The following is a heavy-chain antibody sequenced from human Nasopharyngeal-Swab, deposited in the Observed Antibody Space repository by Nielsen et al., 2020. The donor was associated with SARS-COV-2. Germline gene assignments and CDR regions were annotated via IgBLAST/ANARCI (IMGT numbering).Heavy chain of an antibody. V-gene: IGHV3-48*01. CDR1: GFTFSSYS. Sequence: GGSLRLSCAASGFTFSSYSMNWVRQAPGKGLEWVSYISSSSSTIYYADSVKGRFTISRVNAKNSLYLQMNSLRAEDTAVYYCARDTTYDFWSGYSKSFDYWGQGTLVTVSS. CDR2: ISSSSSTI. CDR3: ARDTTYDFWSGYSKSFDY. J-gene: IGHJ4*02. D-gene: IGHD3-3*01.